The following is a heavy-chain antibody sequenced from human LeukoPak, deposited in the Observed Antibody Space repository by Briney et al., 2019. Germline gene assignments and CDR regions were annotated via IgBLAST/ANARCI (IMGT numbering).Heavy chain of an antibody. V-gene: IGHV3-23*01. Sequence: GGSLRLSCAASGFTFSSYTMSWVRQAPGKGLESFSAFSGSCGSTYYADSVKGRFTISRDNSKNTLYLQMNSLRAEDTAVYYCAKDQFSSGLNWFDPWGQGTLVTVSS. CDR1: GFTFSSYT. CDR2: FSGSCGST. J-gene: IGHJ5*02. CDR3: AKDQFSSGLNWFDP. D-gene: IGHD6-19*01.